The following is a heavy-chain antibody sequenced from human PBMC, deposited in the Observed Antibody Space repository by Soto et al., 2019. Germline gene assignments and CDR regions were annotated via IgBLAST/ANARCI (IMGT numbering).Heavy chain of an antibody. J-gene: IGHJ4*02. CDR2: IYYSGST. CDR3: ARPSGSYLYYFDY. V-gene: IGHV4-39*01. D-gene: IGHD1-26*01. Sequence: LSLTCTVSGGSISSSSYYWGWIRQPPGKGLEWIGSIYYSGSTYYNPSLKSRVTISVDTSKNQFSLKLSSVTAADTAVYYCARPSGSYLYYFDYWGQGTLVTVSS. CDR1: GGSISSSSYY.